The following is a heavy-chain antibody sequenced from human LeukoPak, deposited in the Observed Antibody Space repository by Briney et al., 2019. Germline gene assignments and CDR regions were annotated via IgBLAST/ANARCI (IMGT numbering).Heavy chain of an antibody. Sequence: SETLSPTCTVSGGSISSSSHYWGWIRQPPGKGLEWIGNIPYSGSTYYNPSLKSRVTISVDTSKNQFSLKLNSVTAADTAVYYCARRNLYNWNYGNWFDPWGQGTLVTVSS. J-gene: IGHJ5*02. CDR3: ARRNLYNWNYGNWFDP. CDR2: IPYSGST. D-gene: IGHD1-7*01. V-gene: IGHV4-39*01. CDR1: GGSISSSSHY.